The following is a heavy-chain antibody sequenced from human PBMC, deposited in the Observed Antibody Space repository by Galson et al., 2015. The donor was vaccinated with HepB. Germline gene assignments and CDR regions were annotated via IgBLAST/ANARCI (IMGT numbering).Heavy chain of an antibody. CDR1: GFTFSSYG. J-gene: IGHJ4*02. Sequence: SLRLSCAASGFTFSSYGMHWVRQAPGKGLEWVAFIRYDGSNKYYADSVKGRFTISRDNSKNTLYLQMNSLRDEDTAVYYCARGAPRYYITMVRGVDYWGQGTLVTVSS. CDR3: ARGAPRYYITMVRGVDY. V-gene: IGHV3-30*02. D-gene: IGHD3-10*01. CDR2: IRYDGSNK.